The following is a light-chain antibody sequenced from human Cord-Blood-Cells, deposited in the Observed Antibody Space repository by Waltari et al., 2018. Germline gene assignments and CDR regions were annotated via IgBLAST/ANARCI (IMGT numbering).Light chain of an antibody. CDR3: SSYTSSSTYV. CDR2: DVS. V-gene: IGLV2-14*01. Sequence: QSALTQPASVSGSPGQSITISCTGTSSGVGGYNYVSWYQQHPGKAPKLMIYDVSKRPSGVSNRFSGSKSGNTASLTISGLQAEDEADYYCSSYTSSSTYVLGTGTKVTVL. J-gene: IGLJ1*01. CDR1: SSGVGGYNY.